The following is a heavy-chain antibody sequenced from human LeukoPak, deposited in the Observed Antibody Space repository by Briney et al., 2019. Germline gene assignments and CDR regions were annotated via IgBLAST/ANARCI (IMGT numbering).Heavy chain of an antibody. CDR2: IYYSGST. V-gene: IGHV4-39*07. CDR1: GGSISSSSYY. J-gene: IGHJ4*02. D-gene: IGHD1-26*01. Sequence: SETLSLTCTVSGGSISSSSYYWGWIRQPPGKGLEWIGSIYYSGSTYYNPSLKSRVTISVDTPKNQFSLKLSSVTAADTAVYYCARVELLQYYFDYWGQGTLVTVSS. CDR3: ARVELLQYYFDY.